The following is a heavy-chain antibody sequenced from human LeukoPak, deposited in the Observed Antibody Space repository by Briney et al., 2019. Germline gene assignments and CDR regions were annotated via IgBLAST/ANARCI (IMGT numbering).Heavy chain of an antibody. V-gene: IGHV3-30*02. CDR2: IRYDGSNK. D-gene: IGHD3-10*01. CDR3: AKDSVGYYYGSGSPPY. J-gene: IGHJ4*02. Sequence: PGGSLRLSCAASGFTFSSYGMHWVRQAPGKGLEWVSFIRYDGSNKYYADSVKGRFTISRDNSKNTLYLQMNNLRAEDTAVYYCAKDSVGYYYGSGSPPYWGQGTLVTVSS. CDR1: GFTFSSYG.